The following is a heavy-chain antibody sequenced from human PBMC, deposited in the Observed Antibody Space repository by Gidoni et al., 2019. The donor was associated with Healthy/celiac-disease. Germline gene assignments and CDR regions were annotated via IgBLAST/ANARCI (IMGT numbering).Heavy chain of an antibody. Sequence: QLQLQESGPGLVKPSETLSLTCTVSGGSISSSSYYWGWIRQPPGKGLEWIGSIYYSGSTYYNPSLKSRVTISVDTSKNQFSLKLSSVTAADTAVYYCAREATMVRGPFDYWGQGTLVTVSS. CDR3: AREATMVRGPFDY. CDR1: GGSISSSSYY. CDR2: IYYSGST. J-gene: IGHJ4*02. D-gene: IGHD3-10*01. V-gene: IGHV4-39*02.